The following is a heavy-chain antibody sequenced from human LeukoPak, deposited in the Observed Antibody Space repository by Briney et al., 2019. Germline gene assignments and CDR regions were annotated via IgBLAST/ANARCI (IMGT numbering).Heavy chain of an antibody. V-gene: IGHV4-39*01. D-gene: IGHD3-10*01. CDR2: IYYSGST. CDR3: ARTGNTAVPPYFDY. J-gene: IGHJ4*02. Sequence: PSETLSLTGTVSGGSISSSGYYWGWIRQPPGKGLEWIGTIYYSGSTYYNPSLNSRVTMSVDTSKNQFSLKLSSVTAADTAVYYCARTGNTAVPPYFDYWGQGALVTVSS. CDR1: GGSISSSGYY.